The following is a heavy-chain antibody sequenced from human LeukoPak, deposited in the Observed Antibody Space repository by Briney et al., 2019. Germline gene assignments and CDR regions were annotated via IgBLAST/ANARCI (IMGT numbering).Heavy chain of an antibody. Sequence: GGSLRLSCAASGFTFSSYAMSWVRQAPGKGLEWVSAISTSGGSAYYADSVKGRFTISRDNSKNTLYLQMNSLSAEDTAVYYCAKRASPPYYFDYWGQGTLVTVSS. CDR2: ISTSGGSA. CDR1: GFTFSSYA. J-gene: IGHJ4*02. V-gene: IGHV3-23*01. CDR3: AKRASPPYYFDY.